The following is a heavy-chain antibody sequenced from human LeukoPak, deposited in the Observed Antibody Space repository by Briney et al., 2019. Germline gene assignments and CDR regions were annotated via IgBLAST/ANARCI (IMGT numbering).Heavy chain of an antibody. CDR3: ARAVTTVTTRLFGY. V-gene: IGHV1-2*02. Sequence: ASVKVSCKASGYTFTGYYMHWVRQAPGQGLEWVGWINPNSGGTNYAQKFQGRVTMTRDTSISTAYMELSRLRSDDTAVYYCARAVTTVTTRLFGYWGQGTLVTVSS. CDR2: INPNSGGT. D-gene: IGHD4-17*01. J-gene: IGHJ4*02. CDR1: GYTFTGYY.